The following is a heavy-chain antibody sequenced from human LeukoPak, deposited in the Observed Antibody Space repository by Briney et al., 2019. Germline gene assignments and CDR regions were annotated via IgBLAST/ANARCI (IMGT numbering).Heavy chain of an antibody. CDR3: SKGPEYSSTWKVFHF. CDR2: ISSSGSST. V-gene: IGHV3-23*01. Sequence: GGSLRLSCAASGXAFSGYGMSWVRQAPGKGREWVSGISSSGSSTYYADSVKGRFTISRDNSKNTLYLQMNSLRGEDTAIYFCSKGPEYSSTWKVFHFWGQGTLVTVSS. J-gene: IGHJ4*02. CDR1: GXAFSGYG. D-gene: IGHD6-13*01.